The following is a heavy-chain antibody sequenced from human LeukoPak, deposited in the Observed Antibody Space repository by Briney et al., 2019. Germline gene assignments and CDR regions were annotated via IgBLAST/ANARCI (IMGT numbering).Heavy chain of an antibody. CDR1: GGSFSGYY. V-gene: IGHV4-34*01. CDR2: INHSGST. J-gene: IGHJ4*02. CDR3: ARGSFRYFDWLPRKTYFDY. D-gene: IGHD3-9*01. Sequence: SETLSLTCAVYGGSFSGYYWSWIRQPPGKGLEWIGEINHSGSTNYNPSLKSRVTISVDTSKNQFSLKLSSVTAAGTAVYYCARGSFRYFDWLPRKTYFDYWGQGTLVTVSS.